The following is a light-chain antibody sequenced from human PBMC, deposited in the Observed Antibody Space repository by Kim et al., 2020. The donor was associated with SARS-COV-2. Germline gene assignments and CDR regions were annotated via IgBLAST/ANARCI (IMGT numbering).Light chain of an antibody. Sequence: GQSVTISCTGTSSEVGGYSYVSWYQQHPGKAPKLMIYDVSKRPSGVPDRFSGSKSGNTASLTISGLQAEDEADYYCCSYAGSYTYVFGTGTKVTVL. V-gene: IGLV2-11*01. CDR2: DVS. CDR1: SSEVGGYSY. CDR3: CSYAGSYTYV. J-gene: IGLJ1*01.